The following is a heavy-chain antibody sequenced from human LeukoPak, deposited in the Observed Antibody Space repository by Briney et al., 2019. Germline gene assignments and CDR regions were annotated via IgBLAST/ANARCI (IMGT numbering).Heavy chain of an antibody. J-gene: IGHJ5*02. V-gene: IGHV4-30-4*01. Sequence: PSETLSLTCTVSGGSISSGDYYWSWIRQPPGKGLEWIGHIFYSGSTYYNPSLMRRVTISVDTSKSQVSLRLTSVTAADTAVYYCAGTSGHDRPWGQGTLVTVSS. CDR3: AGTSGHDRP. D-gene: IGHD5-12*01. CDR1: GGSISSGDYY. CDR2: IFYSGST.